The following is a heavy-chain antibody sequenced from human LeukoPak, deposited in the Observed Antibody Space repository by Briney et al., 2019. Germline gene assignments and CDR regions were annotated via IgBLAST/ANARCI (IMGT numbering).Heavy chain of an antibody. CDR2: INPNSGGT. Sequence: ASVKVSCKASGYTFTGYYMHWVRQAPGQGLEWMGWINPNSGGTNYAQKFQGRVTMTRDTSISTAYMELSRLRSDDTAVYYCARDRTSRVLRYFDWRRDWFDPWGQGTLVTVSS. V-gene: IGHV1-2*02. CDR1: GYTFTGYY. J-gene: IGHJ5*02. D-gene: IGHD3-9*01. CDR3: ARDRTSRVLRYFDWRRDWFDP.